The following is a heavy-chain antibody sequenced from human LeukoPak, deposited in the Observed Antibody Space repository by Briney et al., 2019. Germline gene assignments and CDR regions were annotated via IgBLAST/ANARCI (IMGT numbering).Heavy chain of an antibody. D-gene: IGHD3-22*01. CDR3: ARRANYYDSSGYLGPTWDAFDI. V-gene: IGHV4-30-2*01. CDR2: IYHSGST. CDR1: GGSISSGGYS. J-gene: IGHJ3*02. Sequence: PSETLSLTCTVSGGSISSGGYSWSWIRQPPGKGLEWIGYIYHSGSTYYNPSLKSRVTISVDRSKNQFSLKLSSVTAADTAVYYCARRANYYDSSGYLGPTWDAFDIWAKGQWSPSLQ.